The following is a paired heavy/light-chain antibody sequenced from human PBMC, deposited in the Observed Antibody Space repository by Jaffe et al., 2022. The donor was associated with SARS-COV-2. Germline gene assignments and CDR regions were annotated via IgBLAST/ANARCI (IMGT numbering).Light chain of an antibody. CDR2: WAS. CDR3: QQYFSNPYT. CDR1: QTVLFSSDNKSY. J-gene: IGKJ2*01. V-gene: IGKV4-1*01. Sequence: DIVMDQSPDSLAVSLGERATINCKTSQTVLFSSDNKSYLAWYQQKPGQPPKLLIYWASSRESGVPDRFSGSGSGTDFSLTISSLQAEDVAVYYCQQYFSNPYTFGQGTKLEIK.
Heavy chain of an antibody. D-gene: IGHD1-26*01. J-gene: IGHJ3*02. Sequence: EVQLVQSGAEVKNPGESLKISCGASGYSFINYWIGWVRQMPGKGLEWVAIIYPADSNSVYSPAFRGHVTISADNSISTAFLQWSSLGASDTAMYYCARRGGRHYGDPFDIWGQGTMVTVSS. CDR3: ARRGGRHYGDPFDI. CDR2: IYPADSNS. CDR1: GYSFINYW. V-gene: IGHV5-51*01.